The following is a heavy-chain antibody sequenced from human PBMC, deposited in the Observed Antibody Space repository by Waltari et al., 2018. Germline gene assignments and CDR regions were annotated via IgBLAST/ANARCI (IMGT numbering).Heavy chain of an antibody. D-gene: IGHD2-2*01. CDR3: ATLMVGVPAASRYWFDP. CDR1: GYTLTELS. CDR2: FDPEDGET. V-gene: IGHV1-24*01. Sequence: QVQLVQSGAEVKKPGASVKVSCKVSGYTLTELSMHWVRQAAGKGLEWMGGFDPEDGETIYAQQFQGGVTMTEGTSTDTAYMELSSLRSEDTAVYYCATLMVGVPAASRYWFDPWGQGTLVTVSS. J-gene: IGHJ5*02.